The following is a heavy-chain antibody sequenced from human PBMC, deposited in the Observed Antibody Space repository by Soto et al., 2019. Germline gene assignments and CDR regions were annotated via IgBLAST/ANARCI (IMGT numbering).Heavy chain of an antibody. J-gene: IGHJ4*02. V-gene: IGHV3-53*02. CDR2: IYRGGDT. Sequence: EVQLVETGGGLIQPGGSLKLSCAASGFAVSSDHMTWVRQTPGKGLEWVSVIYRGGDTYSTDSVKGRFTISRDSLVNTLYLQMNSLRAEDTAVYYCAKGRGQNWNFDYWGQGTLVTVSP. CDR3: AKGRGQNWNFDY. CDR1: GFAVSSDH. D-gene: IGHD1-1*01.